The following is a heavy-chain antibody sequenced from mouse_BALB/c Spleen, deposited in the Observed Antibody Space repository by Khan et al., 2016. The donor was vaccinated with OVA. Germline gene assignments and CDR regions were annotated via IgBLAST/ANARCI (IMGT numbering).Heavy chain of an antibody. CDR2: IYFSDSI. V-gene: IGHV3-1*02. CDR3: TRDGNYMDY. CDR1: GYSITSGYA. Sequence: EVQLQESGPDLVKPSQSLSLTCTVTGYSITSGYAWHWIRQFPGNKLEWMAYIYFSDSINYNPSLKSRISVTRDTSKNQFFLQLNSVTSEDTATYYCTRDGNYMDYWGQGTSVTVSS. J-gene: IGHJ4*01. D-gene: IGHD2-1*01.